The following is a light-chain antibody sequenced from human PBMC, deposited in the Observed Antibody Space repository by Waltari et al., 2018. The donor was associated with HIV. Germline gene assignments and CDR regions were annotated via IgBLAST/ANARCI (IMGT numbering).Light chain of an antibody. J-gene: IGLJ1*01. V-gene: IGLV1-47*01. Sequence: QSALTQPPSTSGTPGQRVTMSCSGSSSNVGRDNVYWYQQIPGTAPKLLIYNDYQRPSGVPDRFSGSKSGTSASLAISGLRSEDEADYYCAAWDNILSGYVFGTVTKVTVL. CDR1: SSNVGRDN. CDR2: NDY. CDR3: AAWDNILSGYV.